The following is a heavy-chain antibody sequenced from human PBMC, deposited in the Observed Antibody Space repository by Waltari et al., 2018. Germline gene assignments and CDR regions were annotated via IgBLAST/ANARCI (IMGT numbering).Heavy chain of an antibody. CDR1: GFTVSSNY. J-gene: IGHJ4*02. CDR2: IYSGGST. CDR3: ARDPHYSNFDY. Sequence: EVQLVESGGGLIQPGGSLRLSCAASGFTVSSNYMSWVRQAPGKGLGWVSVIYSGGSTYYADSVKGRFTISRDTANNSLYLEMNSLRAEDTAVYYWARDPHYSNFDYWGQGTLVTVSS. D-gene: IGHD4-4*01. V-gene: IGHV3-53*01.